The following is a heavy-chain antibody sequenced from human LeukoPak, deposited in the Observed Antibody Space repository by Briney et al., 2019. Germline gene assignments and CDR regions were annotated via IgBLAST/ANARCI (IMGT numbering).Heavy chain of an antibody. CDR2: IYYSGST. V-gene: IGHV4-59*01. D-gene: IGHD3-22*01. J-gene: IGHJ3*02. CDR3: ARVGYYYDSSGYYLEAFDI. Sequence: SETLSLTCTVSGGSISSYYWSWIRQPPGKGLEWIGYIYYSGSTNYNPSLKSRVTISVDTSKNHFSLKLSSVTAADTTVYYCARVGYYYDSSGYYLEAFDIWGQGTMVTVSS. CDR1: GGSISSYY.